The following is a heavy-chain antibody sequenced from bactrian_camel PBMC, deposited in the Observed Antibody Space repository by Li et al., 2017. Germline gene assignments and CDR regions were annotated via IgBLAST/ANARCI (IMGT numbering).Heavy chain of an antibody. Sequence: VQLVESGGGSVQAGGSLRLSCAISGRSNENYFLAWFRQAPGKEREGVAVIDSDGLAKYADSVKGRFTISQDNARNTLALQMNSLKPEDSAMYYCASAAYNSNWSRLEKRYYKYWGQGTQVTVS. J-gene: IGHJ4*01. CDR1: GRSNENYF. D-gene: IGHD6*01. CDR3: ASAAYNSNWSRLEKRYYKY. CDR2: IDSDGLA. V-gene: IGHV3S55*01.